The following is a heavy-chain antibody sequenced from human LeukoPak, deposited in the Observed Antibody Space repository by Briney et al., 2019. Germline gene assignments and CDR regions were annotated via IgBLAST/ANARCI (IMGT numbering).Heavy chain of an antibody. V-gene: IGHV1-46*01. Sequence: ASVKVSCKASGYTFTSYYMHWVRQAPGQGLEWMGIINPSGGSASYAQKFQGRVTMTRDTSTSTVYMELSSLRSEDTAVYYCARERSGTTLGYWGQGTLVTVSS. J-gene: IGHJ4*02. CDR3: ARERSGTTLGY. CDR1: GYTFTSYY. D-gene: IGHD1-7*01. CDR2: INPSGGSA.